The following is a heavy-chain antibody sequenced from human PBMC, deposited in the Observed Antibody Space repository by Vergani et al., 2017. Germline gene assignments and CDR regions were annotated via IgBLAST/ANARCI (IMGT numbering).Heavy chain of an antibody. CDR2: ISYDGSNK. D-gene: IGHD3-10*01. V-gene: IGHV3-30*18. CDR1: GFTFSSYG. J-gene: IGHJ4*02. Sequence: VQLVESGGGLVQPGRSLRLSCAASGFTFSSYGMHWVRQAPGKGLEWVAVISYDGSNKYYADSVKGRFTISRDNSKNTLYLQMNSLRAEDTAVYYCAKDFGAIGYYFDYWGQGTLVTVSS. CDR3: AKDFGAIGYYFDY.